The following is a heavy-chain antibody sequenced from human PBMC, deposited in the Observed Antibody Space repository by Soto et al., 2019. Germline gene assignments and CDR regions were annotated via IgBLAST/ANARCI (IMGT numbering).Heavy chain of an antibody. J-gene: IGHJ4*01. V-gene: IGHV3-74*01. CDR2: INPDGSRT. Sequence: GGSLRLSCSASGFTFSIYWMHWVRQVPGKGLVWVSRINPDGSRTDYADSVKGRFTISRDNAKNTLYLQMNSLSTDDTALYYCARLGSIPEIRETVPFDHWGRGTLVTVSS. D-gene: IGHD2-2*02. CDR3: ARLGSIPEIRETVPFDH. CDR1: GFTFSIYW.